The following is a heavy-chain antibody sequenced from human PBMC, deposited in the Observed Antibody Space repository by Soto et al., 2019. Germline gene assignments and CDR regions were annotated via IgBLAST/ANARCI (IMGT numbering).Heavy chain of an antibody. J-gene: IGHJ4*02. D-gene: IGHD3-16*01. CDR1: GFTFSSYA. CDR3: ARDGGAY. CDR2: MSYDGSNK. V-gene: IGHV3-30-3*01. Sequence: QVQLVESGGGVVQPGRSLRLSCAASGFTFSSYAMHWVRRAPGKGLEWMAVMSYDGSNKYYADSVKSRFTISRDNSKNTLYLQMNSQGPEDTALYYCARDGGAYWGQGTLVIVSS.